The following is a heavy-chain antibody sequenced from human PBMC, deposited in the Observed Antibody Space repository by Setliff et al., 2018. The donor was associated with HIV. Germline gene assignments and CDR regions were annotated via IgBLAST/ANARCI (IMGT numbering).Heavy chain of an antibody. CDR3: ARDGRHDRNRWYVTHQYFKY. D-gene: IGHD2-15*01. V-gene: IGHV4-39*07. J-gene: IGHJ1*01. CDR2: IYSSGST. Sequence: PSETLSLTCTVSGGSSSSRSYYWGWIRQPPGEGLEWIGSIYSSGSTYYNPSLKSRVTISVDTSKKQFSLRLSSVTAADTAVYYCARDGRHDRNRWYVTHQYFKYWGQGTLGTVS. CDR1: GGSSSSRSYY.